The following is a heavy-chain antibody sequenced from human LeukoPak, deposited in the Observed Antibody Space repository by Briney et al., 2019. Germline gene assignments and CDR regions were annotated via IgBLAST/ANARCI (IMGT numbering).Heavy chain of an antibody. V-gene: IGHV3-7*01. CDR2: IKEDGSET. CDR1: GFIFKKYW. CDR3: TRSPIHDY. Sequence: GGSLRLSCAASGFIFKKYWMNWVRQVPGKGLECLANIKEDGSETYYADSVKGRFTISRDNAKNSLYLQMNSLRAEDTAVYYCTRSPIHDYWGQGTLVTVSS. J-gene: IGHJ4*02.